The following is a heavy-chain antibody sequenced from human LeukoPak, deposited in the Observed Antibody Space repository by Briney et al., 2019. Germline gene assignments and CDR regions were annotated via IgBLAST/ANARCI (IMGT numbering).Heavy chain of an antibody. Sequence: GGSLRLSCAASGFTFRSYAMNWVRQAPGKGLEWVSAISGSGSATYYADSVKGRFTISRDNSKNSLYLQMNSLRAEDTALYYCARYDSSGPTTFDYWGQGTLVTVSS. CDR3: ARYDSSGPTTFDY. CDR2: ISGSGSAT. D-gene: IGHD3-22*01. V-gene: IGHV3-23*01. J-gene: IGHJ4*02. CDR1: GFTFRSYA.